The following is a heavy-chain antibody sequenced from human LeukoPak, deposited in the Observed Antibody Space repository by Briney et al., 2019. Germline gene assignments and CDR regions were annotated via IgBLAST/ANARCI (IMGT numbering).Heavy chain of an antibody. J-gene: IGHJ6*03. V-gene: IGHV4-59*01. CDR3: ARARNFLTGFDYFYMDV. CDR1: GGAISSYY. CDR2: IYYSGST. D-gene: IGHD3/OR15-3a*01. Sequence: SETLSLTCTVSGGAISSYYWNWIRQPPGKGLEWIGYIYYSGSTSYNPSLKSRVTISVDMSKNQFSLRLSSVTAADTAVYYCARARNFLTGFDYFYMDVWGKGTTVTVSS.